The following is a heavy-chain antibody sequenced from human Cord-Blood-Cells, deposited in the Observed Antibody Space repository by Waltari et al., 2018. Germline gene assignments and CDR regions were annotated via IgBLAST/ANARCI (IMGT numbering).Heavy chain of an antibody. CDR1: GYTFTSYA. D-gene: IGHD3-16*01. CDR2: INAGNGNT. Sequence: QVQLVQSGAEVKKPGASVKVSCKASGYTFTSYAMHWVRQAPGQRLEWMGWINAGNGNTKYSQKFQGRVTITRDTSASTAYMELSSLRSEDMAVYYCARAEIGGYWYFDLWGRGTLVTVSS. CDR3: ARAEIGGYWYFDL. J-gene: IGHJ2*01. V-gene: IGHV1-3*01.